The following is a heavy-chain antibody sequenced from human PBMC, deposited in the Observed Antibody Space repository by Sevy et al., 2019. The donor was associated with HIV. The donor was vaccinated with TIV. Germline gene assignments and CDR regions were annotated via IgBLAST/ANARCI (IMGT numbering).Heavy chain of an antibody. CDR2: IYYSGST. V-gene: IGHV4-39*01. Sequence: SESLSLTCTVSGGSISSSSYYWGWIRQPPGNGLEWIGSIYYSGSTYYNPSLKSRVSISIDTSKNQFSLKLSSVTAADTAVHYCASPFYSGYDYWGGEAFDIWGQGTMVTVSS. CDR1: GGSISSSSYY. J-gene: IGHJ3*02. CDR3: ASPFYSGYDYWGGEAFDI. D-gene: IGHD5-12*01.